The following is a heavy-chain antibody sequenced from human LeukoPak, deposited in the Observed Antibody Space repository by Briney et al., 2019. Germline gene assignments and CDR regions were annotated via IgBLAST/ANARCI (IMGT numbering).Heavy chain of an antibody. CDR2: INHSGST. J-gene: IGHJ6*03. CDR1: GGSFSGYY. D-gene: IGHD3-3*01. Sequence: PSETLSLTCAVYGGSFSGYYWSWIRQPPGKGLEWIGEINHSGSTNYNPSLKSQVTISVDTSKNQFSLKLSSVTAADTAVYYCARGVPYYDFWSRWYYYYYMDVWGKGTTVTVSS. V-gene: IGHV4-34*01. CDR3: ARGVPYYDFWSRWYYYYYMDV.